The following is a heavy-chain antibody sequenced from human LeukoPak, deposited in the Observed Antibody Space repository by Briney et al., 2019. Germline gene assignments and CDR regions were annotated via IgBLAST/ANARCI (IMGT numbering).Heavy chain of an antibody. CDR1: GDNFNNYW. D-gene: IGHD6-6*01. V-gene: IGHV5-51*01. J-gene: IGHJ4*02. Sequence: GESLKISCKGGGDNFNNYWIVWVRQMPGKGLEWMGVIYLDDSETKYSPSFQGQVTISADKSISTAYLQWSALRASDTAMYYCARLLLYSSSRKGFDYWGQGTLVTVSS. CDR2: IYLDDSET. CDR3: ARLLLYSSSRKGFDY.